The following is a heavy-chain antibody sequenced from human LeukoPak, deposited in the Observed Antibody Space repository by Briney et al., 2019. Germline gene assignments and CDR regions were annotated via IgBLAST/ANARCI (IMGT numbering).Heavy chain of an antibody. J-gene: IGHJ4*02. D-gene: IGHD1-26*01. CDR1: GFSFRDYW. Sequence: QAGGSLRLSCAASGFSFRDYWMSWVRQAPGKGLEWLANIREDGIAKGHADSVRGRFTISRDNAKNSLYLQMNSLRVEDTAIYYCVRDEKKREGDYWGQGALVAVSS. CDR3: VRDEKKREGDY. CDR2: IREDGIAK. V-gene: IGHV3-7*01.